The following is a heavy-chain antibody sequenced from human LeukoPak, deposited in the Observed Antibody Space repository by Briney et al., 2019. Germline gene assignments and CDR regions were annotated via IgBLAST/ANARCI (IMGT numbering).Heavy chain of an antibody. D-gene: IGHD3-9*01. Sequence: PSETLSLTCAVYGGSFSGYYWSWIRQPPGKGLEWIGEINHSGSTNYNPSLKSRVTISVDTSKNQFSLKLSSVTAADTAVYYCARSRVGSRRYFDWLFVDYWGQGTLVTVSS. CDR1: GGSFSGYY. J-gene: IGHJ4*02. CDR2: INHSGST. CDR3: ARSRVGSRRYFDWLFVDY. V-gene: IGHV4-34*01.